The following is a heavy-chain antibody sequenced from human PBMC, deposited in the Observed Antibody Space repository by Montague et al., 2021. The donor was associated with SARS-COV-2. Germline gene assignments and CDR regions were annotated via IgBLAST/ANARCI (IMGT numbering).Heavy chain of an antibody. CDR2: IYYHWSS. V-gene: IGHV4-59*11. CDR3: SRSQWHNWYFDL. Sequence: SETLSLTCTVSGGSINHYWCWIRQPPGKGLKWIGYIYYHWSSNYNPSLRSRVTISMQTSRNQVSLRLSSVTAADTALSYCSRSQWHNWYFDLWGRGTLVTVSS. J-gene: IGHJ2*01. D-gene: IGHD2-8*01. CDR1: GGSINHY.